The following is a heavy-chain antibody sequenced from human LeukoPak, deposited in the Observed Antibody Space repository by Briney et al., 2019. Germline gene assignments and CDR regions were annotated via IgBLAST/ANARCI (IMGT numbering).Heavy chain of an antibody. CDR1: GFSIGPFW. J-gene: IGHJ5*02. Sequence: GGSLRLSCVASGFSIGPFWMTWVRQAPGKGLEWVAFIRYDGSNKYYADSVKGRFTISRDNSKNTLYLQMNSLRAEDTAVYYCAKGPGKDFWSGYNNWFDPWGQGTLVTVSS. V-gene: IGHV3-30*02. CDR3: AKGPGKDFWSGYNNWFDP. CDR2: IRYDGSNK. D-gene: IGHD3-3*01.